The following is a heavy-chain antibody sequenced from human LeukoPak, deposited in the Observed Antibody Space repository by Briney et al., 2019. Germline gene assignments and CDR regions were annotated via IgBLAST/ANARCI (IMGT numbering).Heavy chain of an antibody. CDR2: ISWRNIDI. CDR3: ARAYSSTWYSGYLHMDV. V-gene: IGHV3-21*01. CDR1: GFTLSSYN. D-gene: IGHD6-13*01. J-gene: IGHJ6*03. Sequence: GGSLRLSCVASGFTLSSYNMKWVRQAPGKRLEWVSSISWRNIDIEYADSVKGRFTISRDNDKKSLYLQMNSLRVEDTAVYYCARAYSSTWYSGYLHMDVWGKGTTVTVSS.